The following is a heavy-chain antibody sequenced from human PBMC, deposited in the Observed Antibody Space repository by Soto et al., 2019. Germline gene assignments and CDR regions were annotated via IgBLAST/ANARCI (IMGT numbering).Heavy chain of an antibody. V-gene: IGHV1-69*01. D-gene: IGHD1-26*01. CDR1: GGTFSSYA. CDR3: AGGWELPAGYFDY. CDR2: IIPIFGTA. J-gene: IGHJ4*02. Sequence: QVQLVQSGAEVKKPGSSVKVSCKASGGTFSSYAISWVRQAPGQGLEWMGGIIPIFGTANYAQKFQGRVTITADESTSTAYMELRSLRCEDTAVYYWAGGWELPAGYFDYWGQGTLVPVSS.